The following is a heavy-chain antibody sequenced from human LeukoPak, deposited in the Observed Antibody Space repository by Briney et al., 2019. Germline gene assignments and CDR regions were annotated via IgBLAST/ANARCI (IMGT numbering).Heavy chain of an antibody. D-gene: IGHD1-26*01. V-gene: IGHV3-7*01. Sequence: GGSLRLSCTASGFTFSNYWMAWVRQGPGRGLEWVANIKQDGSEKYYVDSVKGRFIISRDNAKNSLYLQLNTLRVEDTALYYCAKLMLSLGDGESYYRAFDIWGQGTMVSVSS. CDR1: GFTFSNYW. CDR3: AKLMLSLGDGESYYRAFDI. CDR2: IKQDGSEK. J-gene: IGHJ3*02.